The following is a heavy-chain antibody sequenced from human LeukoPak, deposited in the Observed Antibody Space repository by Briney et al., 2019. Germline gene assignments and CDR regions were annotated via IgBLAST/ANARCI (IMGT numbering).Heavy chain of an antibody. CDR2: IIPIFGTA. J-gene: IGHJ4*02. D-gene: IGHD3-3*01. CDR1: GGTFSSYA. Sequence: GASVKVSCKASGGTFSSYAISWVRQAPGQGLEWMGGIIPIFGTANYAQKFQGRVTITADESTSTAYMELSSLRSEDTAVYYCARGNREGFWAPFTDWGQGTLVTVSS. CDR3: ARGNREGFWAPFTD. V-gene: IGHV1-69*13.